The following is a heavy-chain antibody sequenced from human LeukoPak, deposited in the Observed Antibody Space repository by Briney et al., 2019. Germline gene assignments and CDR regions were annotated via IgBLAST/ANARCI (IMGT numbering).Heavy chain of an antibody. CDR3: ARLDTAMDYSAFDI. V-gene: IGHV3-21*01. J-gene: IGHJ3*02. Sequence: GGSLRLSCAASGFTFSSYSMNWARQAPGKGLEWVSSISSSSSYIHYADSVKGRFTISRDNAKNSLYLQMNSLRAEDTAVYYCARLDTAMDYSAFDIWGQGTMVTVSS. D-gene: IGHD5-18*01. CDR2: ISSSSSYI. CDR1: GFTFSSYS.